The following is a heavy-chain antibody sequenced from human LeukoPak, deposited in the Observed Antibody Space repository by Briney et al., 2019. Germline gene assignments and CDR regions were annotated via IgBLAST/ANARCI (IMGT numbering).Heavy chain of an antibody. CDR2: ISYDGSNK. CDR1: GFTFSSYG. D-gene: IGHD6-13*01. J-gene: IGHJ4*02. CDR3: ARDVPYSKHLDY. V-gene: IGHV3-30*03. Sequence: PGGSLRLSCAASGFTFSSYGMHWVRQAPGKGLEWVAVISYDGSNKYYADSVKGRFTISRDNAKNSLYLQMNSLRAEDTALYYCARDVPYSKHLDYWGQGTLVTVSS.